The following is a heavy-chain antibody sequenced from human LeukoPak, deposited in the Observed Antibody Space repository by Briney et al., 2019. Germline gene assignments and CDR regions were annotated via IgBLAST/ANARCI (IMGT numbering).Heavy chain of an antibody. V-gene: IGHV3-11*04. J-gene: IGHJ6*03. CDR3: AREPPGNYYYYYMDV. Sequence: PGGSLRLSCAASGFDFSDYYMSWIRQAPGKGLEWISNIKTTGLTTYYADSVKGRFTISRDNAKNSLFLQMNSLRADDTAIYYCAREPPGNYYYYYMDVWGKGTTVTISS. CDR1: GFDFSDYY. CDR2: IKTTGLTT.